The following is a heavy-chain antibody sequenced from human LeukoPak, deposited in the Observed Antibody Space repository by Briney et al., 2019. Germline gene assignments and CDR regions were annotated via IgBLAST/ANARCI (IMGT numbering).Heavy chain of an antibody. D-gene: IGHD3-9*01. CDR2: IRPEGTTT. J-gene: IGHJ4*02. Sequence: GGSLRLSCAASGFTFSTYWMHWVRQAPGKGLVWVARIRPEGTTTAYADSVKGRFTISRDNTKNTLFLQMNSLSAEDTAVYYCARDLDWILFDYWGQGTLVTVSS. V-gene: IGHV3-74*03. CDR1: GFTFSTYW. CDR3: ARDLDWILFDY.